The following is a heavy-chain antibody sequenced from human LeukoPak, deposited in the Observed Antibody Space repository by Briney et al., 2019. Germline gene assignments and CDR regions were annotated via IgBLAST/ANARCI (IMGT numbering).Heavy chain of an antibody. D-gene: IGHD3-22*01. Sequence: ASVKVSCKASGYTFTYYYVHWVRQAPGQGLEWMGIINPGGGSTNCAQKFQGRVTLTRDTSTSTVYMELSSLRSEDTAVYYCASSEYSSGYYLGGNDYWGQGTLVTVSS. V-gene: IGHV1-46*01. CDR2: INPGGGST. J-gene: IGHJ4*02. CDR3: ASSEYSSGYYLGGNDY. CDR1: GYTFTYYY.